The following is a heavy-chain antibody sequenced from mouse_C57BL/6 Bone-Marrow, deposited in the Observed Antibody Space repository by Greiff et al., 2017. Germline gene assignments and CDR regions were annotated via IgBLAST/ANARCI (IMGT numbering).Heavy chain of an antibody. V-gene: IGHV5-6*01. J-gene: IGHJ1*03. D-gene: IGHD2-3*01. Sequence: EVKLVESGGDLVKPGGSLKLSCAASGFTFSSYGMSWVRQTPDKRLEWVATISSGGSYTYYPDSVKGRFTISRDNAKNTLYLQMSSLKSEDTAMYYCARQRVGWLLPHWYFDVWGTGTTVTVSS. CDR2: ISSGGSYT. CDR3: ARQRVGWLLPHWYFDV. CDR1: GFTFSSYG.